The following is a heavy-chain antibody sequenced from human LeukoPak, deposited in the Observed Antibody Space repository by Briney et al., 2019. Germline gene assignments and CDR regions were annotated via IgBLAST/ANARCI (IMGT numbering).Heavy chain of an antibody. J-gene: IGHJ4*02. CDR2: INHSGST. CDR3: ARGPTDFDY. CDR1: GGSFSGYY. V-gene: IGHV4-34*01. D-gene: IGHD1-1*01. Sequence: PETLSLTCAVYGGSFSGYYWSWIRQPPGKGLEWIGEINHSGSTNYNPSLKSRVTISVDTSKNQFSLKLSSVTAADTAVYYCARGPTDFDYWGQGTLVTVSS.